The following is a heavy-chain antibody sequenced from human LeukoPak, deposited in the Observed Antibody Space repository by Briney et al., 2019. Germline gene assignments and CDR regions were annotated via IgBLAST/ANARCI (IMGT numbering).Heavy chain of an antibody. Sequence: SETLSLTCTVSGGSIGSYYWSWVRQPPGKGLEWIGYTYNSKYYSGNTNYNPSLKSRVTISVDTSKNQFSLKLSSVTAADTAVYYCASVVVVAATNWFDYWGQGTLVTVSS. CDR2: TYNSKYYSGNT. CDR3: ASVVVVAATNWFDY. J-gene: IGHJ4*02. V-gene: IGHV4-59*12. D-gene: IGHD2-15*01. CDR1: GGSIGSYY.